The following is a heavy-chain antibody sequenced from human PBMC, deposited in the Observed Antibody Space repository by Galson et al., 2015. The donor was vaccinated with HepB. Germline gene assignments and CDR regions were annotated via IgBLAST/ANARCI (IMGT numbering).Heavy chain of an antibody. CDR3: ARVVSIFGVVETKGVGWFDP. Sequence: SLRLSCAAAGVTFSSYSMNWVRQAPGKGLEGVSYISSRSGTIYYADSVTGRFTISRDNAKNSLYLQMNSLRDEDTAVYCCARVVSIFGVVETKGVGWFDPWGQGTLVTVSS. V-gene: IGHV3-48*02. CDR1: GVTFSSYS. D-gene: IGHD3-3*01. J-gene: IGHJ5*02. CDR2: ISSRSGTI.